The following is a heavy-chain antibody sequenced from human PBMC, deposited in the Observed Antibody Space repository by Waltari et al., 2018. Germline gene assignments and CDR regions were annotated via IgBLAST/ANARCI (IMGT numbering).Heavy chain of an antibody. J-gene: IGHJ4*02. CDR3: VSDDEEEWPVDLDY. CDR2: ISGRGDTT. Sequence: EVQLLESGGGLVQPGGSLRLSCAASGFKYKNYGMNWVRRTPGKGLEWVSAISGRGDTTYYADSVKGRFTISRDNSKNMLYLQMSSLRAEDTAVYYCVSDDEEEWPVDLDYWGQGTLVTVSS. CDR1: GFKYKNYG. V-gene: IGHV3-23*01. D-gene: IGHD3-3*01.